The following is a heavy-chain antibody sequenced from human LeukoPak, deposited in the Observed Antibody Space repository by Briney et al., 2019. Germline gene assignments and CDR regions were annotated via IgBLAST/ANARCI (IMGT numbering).Heavy chain of an antibody. V-gene: IGHV1-8*02. D-gene: IGHD3-10*01. CDR2: MNPNSGNT. CDR1: GYTFTSYD. Sequence: GASVKVSCKASGYTFTSYDINWVRQATGQGLEWMGWMNPNSGNTGYAQKFQGRVTMTRNTSISTAYMELSSLRTEDTAVYYCARGHEGWFGESYAFDIWGQGTMVTVSS. J-gene: IGHJ3*02. CDR3: ARGHEGWFGESYAFDI.